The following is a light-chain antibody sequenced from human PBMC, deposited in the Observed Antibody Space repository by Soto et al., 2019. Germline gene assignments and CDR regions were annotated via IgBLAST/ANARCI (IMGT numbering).Light chain of an antibody. CDR2: AAS. V-gene: IGKV1-27*01. CDR3: QKCKVAPFT. CDR1: QDIGSF. Sequence: DIQMTHSPSSLSAFVGDRVTITCRSSQDIGSFLAWYQQKPGKVPKLLIYAASTLQSGVPSRFSGSGSGTDFTLTISSLQPEDVATYYCQKCKVAPFTLGGGTKVDIK. J-gene: IGKJ4*01.